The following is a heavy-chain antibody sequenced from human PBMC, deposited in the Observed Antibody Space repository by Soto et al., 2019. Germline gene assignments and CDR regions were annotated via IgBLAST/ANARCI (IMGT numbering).Heavy chain of an antibody. J-gene: IGHJ6*02. D-gene: IGHD3-16*01. V-gene: IGHV3-30-3*01. CDR1: GFTFSSHA. CDR3: ARDPPPHFHTLIDYYYYGMDV. CDR2: ISYDGSKK. Sequence: QVQLVESGGGVVQPGRSLRLSCAASGFTFSSHAMHWVRQAPGKGLEWVAVISYDGSKKYYADSVNGRFTITRDNSKNTLYLQMNSMRAEDTAVYYCARDPPPHFHTLIDYYYYGMDVWGQGTTVTVSS.